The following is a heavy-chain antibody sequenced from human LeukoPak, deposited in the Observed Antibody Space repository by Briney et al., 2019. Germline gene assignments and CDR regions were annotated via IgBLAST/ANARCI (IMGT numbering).Heavy chain of an antibody. CDR1: GFTFSSYG. CDR3: AKEPGYSYGAPFDY. CDR2: ISGSGGST. J-gene: IGHJ4*02. V-gene: IGHV3-23*01. D-gene: IGHD5-18*01. Sequence: AGGTLRLSCAASGFTFSSYGMSWVRQAPGKGLEWVSAISGSGGSTYYADSVRGRFTISRDNSKNTLYLQMNSLRAEDTAVYYCAKEPGYSYGAPFDYWGQGTLVTVSS.